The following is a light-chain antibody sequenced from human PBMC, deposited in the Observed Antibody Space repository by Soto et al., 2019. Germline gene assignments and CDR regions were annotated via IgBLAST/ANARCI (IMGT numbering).Light chain of an antibody. CDR2: VAS. CDR1: QDFSNY. CDR3: QQSYSTPRT. V-gene: IGKV1-39*01. J-gene: IGKJ1*01. Sequence: DIQLTKSQSSLSGSVGDRVTITCGASQDFSNYLAWYQQKPGEAPKLLIYVASTLHSGLPSRFSGSGSGTDFTLTISSLQPEDFATYYCQQSYSTPRTFGQRTKVDIK.